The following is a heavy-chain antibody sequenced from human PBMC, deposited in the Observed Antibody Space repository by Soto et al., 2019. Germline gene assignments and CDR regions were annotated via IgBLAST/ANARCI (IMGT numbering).Heavy chain of an antibody. V-gene: IGHV2-70*11. CDR2: IDWGDDK. D-gene: IGHD3-22*01. J-gene: IGHJ4*02. CDR3: ARIRAYYYDSSGYYFDY. Sequence: SGPTLVNPTQTLTLTCTFSGFSLSTSGMCVSWIRQPPGKALEWLARIDWGDDKYYSTSLKTRLTISKDTSKNQVVLTMTNMDPVDTATYYCARIRAYYYDSSGYYFDYWGQGTLVTVSS. CDR1: GFSLSTSGMC.